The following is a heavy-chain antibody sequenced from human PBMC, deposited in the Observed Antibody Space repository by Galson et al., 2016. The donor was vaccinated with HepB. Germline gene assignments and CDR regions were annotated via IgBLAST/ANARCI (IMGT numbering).Heavy chain of an antibody. CDR2: ISPSNGHT. CDR3: ARADRYGSGSYNVY. V-gene: IGHV1-18*01. J-gene: IGHJ4*02. D-gene: IGHD3-10*01. Sequence: SVKVSCKASGYTFFTYGFTWVRQAPGQGLEWMGWISPSNGHTNYAQILQGRLSLTTDTSTSTAYMEVSSLRSDGTAVYYCARADRYGSGSYNVYWGQGTLVTVSS. CDR1: GYTFFTYG.